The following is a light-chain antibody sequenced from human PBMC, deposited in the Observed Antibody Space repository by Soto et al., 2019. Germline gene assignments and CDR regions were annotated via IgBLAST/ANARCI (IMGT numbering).Light chain of an antibody. CDR1: QSVASSF. Sequence: EIVLTQSPATLSLSPGERATLSCSASQSVASSFIAWFQQKPGQPPRLLIYTASSRAPGIPDRFRGSGSGTDFTLTISRLEPEDFAVYYCHKYGPSPLTFGGGTKVEIK. J-gene: IGKJ4*01. V-gene: IGKV3-20*01. CDR2: TAS. CDR3: HKYGPSPLT.